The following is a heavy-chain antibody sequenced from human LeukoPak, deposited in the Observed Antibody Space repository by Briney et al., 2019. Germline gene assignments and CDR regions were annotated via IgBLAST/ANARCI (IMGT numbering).Heavy chain of an antibody. V-gene: IGHV4-4*07. J-gene: IGHJ4*02. CDR2: ILTSGST. D-gene: IGHD1-7*01. CDR3: ARFRLEVRGFDY. Sequence: PSETLSLTCTVSGGSISSYYWTWIRQPAGKGLEWIGRILTSGSTNYNLSLKSRVTMSVDTSKNQFSLKLSSVTAADTAVYYCARFRLEVRGFDYWGQGTLVTVSS. CDR1: GGSISSYY.